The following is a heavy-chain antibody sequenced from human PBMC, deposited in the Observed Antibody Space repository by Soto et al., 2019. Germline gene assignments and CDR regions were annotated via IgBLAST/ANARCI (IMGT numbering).Heavy chain of an antibody. CDR2: INAGNGNT. CDR1: GYTFTSYA. V-gene: IGHV1-3*05. CDR3: ARGDWWLFDY. D-gene: IGHD2-8*02. Sequence: QVQLVQSGAEEKKPGASVKVSCKASGYTFTSYAIHWERQAPGQRLEWMGWINAGNGNTKYSQKFQGRVTITRDTSASTAYMELSSLKSEVTAVYYCARGDWWLFDYWGQGTLVTVSS. J-gene: IGHJ4*02.